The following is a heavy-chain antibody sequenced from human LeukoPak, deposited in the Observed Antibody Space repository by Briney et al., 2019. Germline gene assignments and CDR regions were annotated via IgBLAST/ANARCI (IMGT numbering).Heavy chain of an antibody. Sequence: PSETLSLTSTVSGGSISNSNYYWGWIRQPPGKGLEWIGNIYYSGSIYYNPSLKSRVTISVDTSKNQFSLGLSSVTAADTAVYYCARGNRKGKTAAGIVDWGQGTLVTVSS. CDR1: GGSISNSNYY. V-gene: IGHV4-39*01. J-gene: IGHJ4*02. CDR2: IYYSGSI. D-gene: IGHD6-13*01. CDR3: ARGNRKGKTAAGIVD.